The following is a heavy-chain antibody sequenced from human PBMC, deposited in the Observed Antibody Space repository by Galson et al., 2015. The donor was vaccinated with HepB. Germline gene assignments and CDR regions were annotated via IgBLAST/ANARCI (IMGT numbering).Heavy chain of an antibody. CDR3: ASNTVSSWYFDY. D-gene: IGHD6-13*01. J-gene: IGHJ4*02. CDR2: ISYDGNNK. CDR1: A. V-gene: IGHV3-30*04. Sequence: ALHWVRQAPGKGLEWVTIISYDGNNKYYADSVKGRFTISRDNSKNTLYLQMNSLRAEDTAVYYCASNTVSSWYFDYWGQGTLVTVSS.